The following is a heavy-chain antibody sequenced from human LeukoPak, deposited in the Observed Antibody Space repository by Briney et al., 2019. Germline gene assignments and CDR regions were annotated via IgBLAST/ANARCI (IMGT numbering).Heavy chain of an antibody. D-gene: IGHD3-10*01. Sequence: PSETLSLTCTVSGGSISSYYWSWIRQPPGKGLEWIGYVCYSGTTDYNPSLKSRVTISIDTSKNQFSLKLSSVTAADTAVYYCARRRPYYYGSGSYHFPYGMDVWGQGTTVTVSS. CDR2: VCYSGTT. J-gene: IGHJ6*02. CDR1: GGSISSYY. V-gene: IGHV4-59*01. CDR3: ARRRPYYYGSGSYHFPYGMDV.